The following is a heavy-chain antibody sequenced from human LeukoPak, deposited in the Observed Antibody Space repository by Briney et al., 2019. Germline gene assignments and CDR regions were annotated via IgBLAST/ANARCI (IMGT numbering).Heavy chain of an antibody. D-gene: IGHD3-3*01. Sequence: GGSLRLSCAASGFTFSSYVMSWVRQAPGKGLEWVSASGSDGNTYYADSVKGRFTISRDNSKNTLYLQMNSLRAKDTAIYYCAKDPGGYYYYFDYWGQGTLVTVSS. CDR3: AKDPGGYYYYFDY. J-gene: IGHJ4*02. CDR2: SGSDGNT. CDR1: GFTFSSYV. V-gene: IGHV3-23*01.